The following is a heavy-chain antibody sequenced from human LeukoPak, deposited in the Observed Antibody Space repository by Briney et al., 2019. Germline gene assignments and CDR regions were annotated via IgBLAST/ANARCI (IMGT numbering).Heavy chain of an antibody. CDR3: ARGWGA. CDR1: GGSFSGYY. D-gene: IGHD3-16*01. J-gene: IGHJ4*02. CDR2: INHSGST. V-gene: IGHV4-34*01. Sequence: PPETLSPTCALYGGSFSGYYWSSIPHPPGKGLEWIGEINHSGSTNYNPSLTSLVTISVDTSKNQCSLKLSSVTAAETAVYYCARGWGAWGQGTLVTVSS.